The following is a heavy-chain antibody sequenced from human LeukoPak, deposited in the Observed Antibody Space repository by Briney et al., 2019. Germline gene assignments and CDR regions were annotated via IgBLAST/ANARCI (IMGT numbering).Heavy chain of an antibody. CDR3: ATSVTRRRLDWYIDL. Sequence: GGSLRLSCAASGFTFRDYYMSWIRQAPGKGLEWISYISSSAGTIHYVDSVKGRFTISRDNAKNSLYLQMDSLRVEDTAVYYCATSVTRRRLDWYIDLWGRGTLVSVSS. V-gene: IGHV3-11*04. CDR2: ISSSAGTI. CDR1: GFTFRDYY. J-gene: IGHJ2*01. D-gene: IGHD4-17*01.